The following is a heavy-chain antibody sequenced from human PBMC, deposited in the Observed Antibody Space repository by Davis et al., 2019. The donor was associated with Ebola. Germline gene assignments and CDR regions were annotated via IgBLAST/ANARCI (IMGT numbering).Heavy chain of an antibody. CDR1: GFTFSSYA. D-gene: IGHD5-18*01. J-gene: IGHJ4*02. Sequence: GESLKISCTASGFTFSSYAMHWVRQAPGKGLEWISYIRPNATNRRYATSVEGRFTISRDNAKNSLYLQMNTLRVEDTAIYYCVPGTWIRGQGILVTVSS. CDR2: IRPNATNR. CDR3: VPGTWI. V-gene: IGHV3-48*03.